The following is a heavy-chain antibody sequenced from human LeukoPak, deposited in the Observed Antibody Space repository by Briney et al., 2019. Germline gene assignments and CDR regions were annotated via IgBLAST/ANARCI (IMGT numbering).Heavy chain of an antibody. Sequence: GGSRRLACAAAGFTFNNYCLSWVRQAPGKLREWVSAISGSVVTTYYADSVKGRLIISRDNAKESLYLQMKRLRVEDAAVYYCLRGDRRDYWGPGTLVTVSS. V-gene: IGHV3-23*01. J-gene: IGHJ4*02. CDR3: LRGDRRDY. CDR2: ISGSVVTT. CDR1: GFTFNNYC.